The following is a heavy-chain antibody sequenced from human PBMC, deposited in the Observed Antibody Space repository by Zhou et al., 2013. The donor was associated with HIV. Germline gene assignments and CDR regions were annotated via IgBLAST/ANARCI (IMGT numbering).Heavy chain of an antibody. J-gene: IGHJ5*02. CDR2: INPNRGAS. Sequence: QVQLVQSGAELKKPGASVKVSCKASGFPFSAYNIHWVRQAPGQGLEWVGSINPNRGASNYAHNFQGRVTMTWDTSMNTAYMDLSSLTSDDTAVYYCARDQGTSWYNWFDPWGQGTLVTVSS. D-gene: IGHD6-13*01. CDR3: ARDQGTSWYNWFDP. V-gene: IGHV1-2*02. CDR1: GFPFSAYN.